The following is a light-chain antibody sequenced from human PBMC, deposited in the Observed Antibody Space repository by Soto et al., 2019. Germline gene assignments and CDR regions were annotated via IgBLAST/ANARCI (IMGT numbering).Light chain of an antibody. J-gene: IGKJ1*01. CDR2: DAS. CDR1: QSISSW. V-gene: IGKV1-5*01. Sequence: DIQMTQSPTTLSASVVYIVTITCLASQSISSWLAWYQQKPGKAPKLLIYDASSLESGVPSRFSGSRSGTEFTLTITSLQPVDFATYYCQKYNSYSWTCGQGTKGAIK. CDR3: QKYNSYSWT.